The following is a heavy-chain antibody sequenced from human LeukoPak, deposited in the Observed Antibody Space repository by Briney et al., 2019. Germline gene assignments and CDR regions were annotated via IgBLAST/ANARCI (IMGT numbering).Heavy chain of an antibody. J-gene: IGHJ4*02. D-gene: IGHD3-10*01. V-gene: IGHV3-21*01. CDR2: ISSSSSYI. CDR3: ARDSADYMVRGVILDY. CDR1: GFTFSSYS. Sequence: GGSLRLSCAASGFTFSSYSMNWVRQAPGKGLEWVSSISSSSSYIYYADSVKGRFTISRDNAKNSLYLQMNSLRAEDTAVYYCARDSADYMVRGVILDYWGQGTLVTVSS.